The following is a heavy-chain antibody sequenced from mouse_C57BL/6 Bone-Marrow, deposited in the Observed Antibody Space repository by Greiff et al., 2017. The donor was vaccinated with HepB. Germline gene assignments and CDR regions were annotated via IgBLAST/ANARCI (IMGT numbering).Heavy chain of an antibody. Sequence: VKLQQPGAELVMPGASVKLSCKASGYTFTSYWMHWVKQRPGQGLEWIGEIDPSDSYTNYNQKFKGKSTLTVDKSSSTAYMQLSSLTSEDSAVYYCASSYYSNSWFAYWGQGTLVTVSA. J-gene: IGHJ3*01. V-gene: IGHV1-69*01. CDR2: IDPSDSYT. CDR3: ASSYYSNSWFAY. CDR1: GYTFTSYW. D-gene: IGHD2-5*01.